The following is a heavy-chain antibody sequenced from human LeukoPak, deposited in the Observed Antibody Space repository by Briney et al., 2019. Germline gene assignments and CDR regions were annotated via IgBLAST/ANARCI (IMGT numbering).Heavy chain of an antibody. CDR3: AKDGEYYYDSSGYYAIDH. D-gene: IGHD3-22*01. V-gene: IGHV3-21*01. Sequence: GGSLRLSCAASGFTFSAYSMNWVRQAPGKGLEWVSSISSSGSYKYYADSMKGRFTISRDNAKNSLFLQMNGLRAEDTAVYYCAKDGEYYYDSSGYYAIDHWGQGTLVTVSS. CDR2: ISSSGSYK. J-gene: IGHJ4*02. CDR1: GFTFSAYS.